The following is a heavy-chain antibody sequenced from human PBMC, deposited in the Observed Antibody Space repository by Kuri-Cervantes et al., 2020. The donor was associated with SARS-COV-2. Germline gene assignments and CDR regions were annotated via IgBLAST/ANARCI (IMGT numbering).Heavy chain of an antibody. J-gene: IGHJ6*02. Sequence: SQTLSLTCAVSGGSIRRGGYSWSWIRQPPGKGLEWIGYIYHSGSTYYNPSLKSRVTISVDRSKNQFSLKLSSVTAADTAVYYCARELVVPAATGYYYYGMDVWGQGTTVTVSS. CDR2: IYHSGST. D-gene: IGHD2-2*01. CDR1: GGSIRRGGYS. V-gene: IGHV4-30-2*01. CDR3: ARELVVPAATGYYYYGMDV.